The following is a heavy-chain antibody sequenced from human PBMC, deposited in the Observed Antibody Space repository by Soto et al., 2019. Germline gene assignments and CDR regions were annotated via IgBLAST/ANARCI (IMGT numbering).Heavy chain of an antibody. CDR3: ARADMVVTASRYNWFDP. V-gene: IGHV4-59*11. CDR2: IYDSVKT. Sequence: SSETLSLTCTVSGGSISSHYWTWIWIRQLPGRGLEWVGYIYDSVKTKYNPSLKSRVTISVDTSKNQFSLQLSSVTAADTAVYYCARADMVVTASRYNWFDPWGQGALVTVSS. J-gene: IGHJ5*02. D-gene: IGHD2-21*02. CDR1: GGSISSHY.